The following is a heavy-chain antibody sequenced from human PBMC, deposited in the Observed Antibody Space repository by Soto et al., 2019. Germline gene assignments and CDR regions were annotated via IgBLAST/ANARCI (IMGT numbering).Heavy chain of an antibody. D-gene: IGHD2-15*01. V-gene: IGHV4-39*01. CDR3: ARQVGYCSGGTCYSWNYYYYGMDV. CDR1: GGSISSSGYY. J-gene: IGHJ6*02. Sequence: SETLSLTCTVSGGSISSSGYYWGWIRQPPGKGLEWIGNIYYSGSTYYNPSLKSRVTISVDTSKNQFSLKLSSVTAADTAVYYCARQVGYCSGGTCYSWNYYYYGMDVWGQGTTVTVSS. CDR2: IYYSGST.